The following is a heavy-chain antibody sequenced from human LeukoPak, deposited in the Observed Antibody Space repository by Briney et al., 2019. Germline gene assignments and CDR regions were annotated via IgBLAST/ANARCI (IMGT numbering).Heavy chain of an antibody. Sequence: PSGTLSLTCTVSGGSISGSSYYWGWIRQPPGKGLEWIGGVYSGENPHYNPSLYNPSLKSRVTLSVDTSKNQFSLRLNSVTAADTSVYYCVKHTQWVIRADYWGQGILVTVSS. D-gene: IGHD6-19*01. V-gene: IGHV4-39*01. CDR3: VKHTQWVIRADY. J-gene: IGHJ4*02. CDR1: GGSISGSSYY. CDR2: VYSGENP.